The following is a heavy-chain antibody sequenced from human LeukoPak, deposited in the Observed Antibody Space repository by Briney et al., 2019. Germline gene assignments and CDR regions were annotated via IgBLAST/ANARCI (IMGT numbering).Heavy chain of an antibody. V-gene: IGHV3-23*01. CDR1: GFTFSSYA. Sequence: SGGSLRLSCAASGFTFSSYAMSWVRQAPGKGLEWVSVISGSGGSTYYADSVKGRFTISRDNSKNTLYLQMNSLRAEDTALYYCAKGLTIFGVVDYRGQGTLVTVSS. CDR2: ISGSGGST. D-gene: IGHD3-3*01. J-gene: IGHJ4*02. CDR3: AKGLTIFGVVDY.